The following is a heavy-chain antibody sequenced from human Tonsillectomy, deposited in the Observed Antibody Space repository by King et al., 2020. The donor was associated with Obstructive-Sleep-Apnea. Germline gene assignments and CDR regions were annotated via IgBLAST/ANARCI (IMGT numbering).Heavy chain of an antibody. Sequence: VQLVESGAEVKKPGASVKVSCKASGYTFTGYYMHWVRQAPGQGLEWMGWINPNRGGTNYAQKFQGWVTMTRDTSISTAYMELSRLRSDDTAVYYCARSIAVAAPFDYWGQGTLVTVSS. CDR2: INPNRGGT. CDR1: GYTFTGYY. V-gene: IGHV1-2*04. D-gene: IGHD6-19*01. CDR3: ARSIAVAAPFDY. J-gene: IGHJ4*02.